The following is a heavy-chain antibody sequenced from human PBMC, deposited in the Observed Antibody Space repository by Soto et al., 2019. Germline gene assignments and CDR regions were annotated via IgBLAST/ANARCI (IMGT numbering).Heavy chain of an antibody. D-gene: IGHD3-9*01. CDR1: GFTFSSYG. Sequence: QVQLVESGGGVVQPGRSLRLSCAASGFTFSSYGMHWVRQAPGKGLEWVAVISYDGSNKYYADSAKGRFTISRDNSKNXLXLXXNSLRAEDTAVYYCAKEGQYYDILTGYRSYYGMDVWGQGTTVTVSS. V-gene: IGHV3-30*18. CDR3: AKEGQYYDILTGYRSYYGMDV. J-gene: IGHJ6*02. CDR2: ISYDGSNK.